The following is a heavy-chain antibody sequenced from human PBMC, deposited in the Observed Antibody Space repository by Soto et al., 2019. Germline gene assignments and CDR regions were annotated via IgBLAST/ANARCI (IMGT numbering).Heavy chain of an antibody. J-gene: IGHJ4*02. Sequence: SETLSLTCTVSGGPISSYYWSWIRQPPGKGLEWIGYIYYSGSTNYNPSLKSRVTISVDTSKNQFSLKLSSVTAADTAVYYCASHGGYCSSTSCYAGLYYWGQGTLVTVSS. V-gene: IGHV4-59*01. CDR3: ASHGGYCSSTSCYAGLYY. D-gene: IGHD2-2*01. CDR1: GGPISSYY. CDR2: IYYSGST.